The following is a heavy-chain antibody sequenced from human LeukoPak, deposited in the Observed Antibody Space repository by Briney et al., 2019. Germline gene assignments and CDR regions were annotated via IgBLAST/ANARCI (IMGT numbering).Heavy chain of an antibody. CDR2: IIPIFGTA. D-gene: IGHD2-2*01. J-gene: IGHJ4*02. Sequence: SVKVSCKASGGTFSSYAISWVRQAPGQGLEWMGGIIPIFGTANYAQKFQGRVTITADESTSTAYMELSSLRSEDTAVYYCARGDCSSTSCYALDWRWLPHSFDYWGQGTLVTVSS. V-gene: IGHV1-69*13. CDR3: ARGDCSSTSCYALDWRWLPHSFDY. CDR1: GGTFSSYA.